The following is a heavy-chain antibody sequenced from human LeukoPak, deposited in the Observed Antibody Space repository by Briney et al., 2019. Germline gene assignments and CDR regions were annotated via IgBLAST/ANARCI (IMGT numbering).Heavy chain of an antibody. CDR3: AKGSYYDSSGSFYFDY. D-gene: IGHD3-22*01. CDR2: ISGSGDNT. V-gene: IGHV3-23*01. CDR1: RFTFNIYA. Sequence: GGSLRLSCAASRFTFNIYAMSWVRQAPGKGLEWVSGISGSGDNTYYADSVKGRFTISRDNSKNTLYVQVNSLGTEDTAAYYCAKGSYYDSSGSFYFDYWGQGTLVTVSS. J-gene: IGHJ4*02.